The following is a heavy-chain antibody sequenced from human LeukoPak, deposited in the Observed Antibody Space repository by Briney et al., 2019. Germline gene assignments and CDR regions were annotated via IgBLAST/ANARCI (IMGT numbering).Heavy chain of an antibody. J-gene: IGHJ3*02. CDR3: AREYGDYRAYAFDI. V-gene: IGHV3-30-3*01. CDR1: GFTFSSYA. Sequence: AGRSLRLSCAASGFTFSSYAMHWVRQAPGKGLEWVAVISYDGSNKYYADSVKGRFTISRDNSKNTLYLQMNSLRAEDTAVYYCAREYGDYRAYAFDIWGQGTMVTVSS. D-gene: IGHD4-17*01. CDR2: ISYDGSNK.